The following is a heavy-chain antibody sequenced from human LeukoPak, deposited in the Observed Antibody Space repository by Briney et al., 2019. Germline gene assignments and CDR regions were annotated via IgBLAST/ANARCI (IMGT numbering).Heavy chain of an antibody. CDR2: IHYSGST. J-gene: IGHJ5*02. Sequence: PPETLSLTCTVSGGSIRSGEYYWGWIRQPPGKGLEWIGSIHYSGSTYYNASLKSRVTISVDTSKNQFSLKLTSVTAADAAMYYCARQYSSGWPWFDPWGQGTQVTVSS. CDR3: ARQYSSGWPWFDP. V-gene: IGHV4-39*01. D-gene: IGHD6-19*01. CDR1: GGSIRSGEYY.